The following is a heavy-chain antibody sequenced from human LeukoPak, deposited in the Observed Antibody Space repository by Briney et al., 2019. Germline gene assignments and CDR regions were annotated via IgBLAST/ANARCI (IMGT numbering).Heavy chain of an antibody. V-gene: IGHV1-69*13. Sequence: GASVKVSCKASGYNFISYGISWVRQAPGQGLEWMGGIIPIFGTANYAQKFQGRVTITADESTSTAYMELSSLRSEDTAVYYCARDYRYYYYYYGMDVWGQGTTVTVSS. CDR1: GYNFISYG. J-gene: IGHJ6*02. CDR3: ARDYRYYYYYYGMDV. D-gene: IGHD1-26*01. CDR2: IIPIFGTA.